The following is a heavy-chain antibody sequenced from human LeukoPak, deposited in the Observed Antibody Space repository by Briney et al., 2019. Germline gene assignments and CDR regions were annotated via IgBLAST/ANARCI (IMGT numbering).Heavy chain of an antibody. D-gene: IGHD4-11*01. CDR2: ISYDGSNK. CDR3: ARTYSNHDAFDI. Sequence: GGSLRLSCAASGFTFSSYAMHWVRQAPGKGLEWVAVISYDGSNKYYADSVKGRFTISRDNSKNTLYLQMNSLRAEDTAVYYCARTYSNHDAFDIWGQGTMVTVSS. CDR1: GFTFSSYA. J-gene: IGHJ3*02. V-gene: IGHV3-30-3*01.